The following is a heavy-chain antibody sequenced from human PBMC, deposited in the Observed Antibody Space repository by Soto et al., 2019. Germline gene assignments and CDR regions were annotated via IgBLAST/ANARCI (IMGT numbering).Heavy chain of an antibody. J-gene: IGHJ6*02. Sequence: SSETLSLTCTVSGGSVSSGDYFWSWLRQSPGKRLEWIAYIYYSGSTNYNPSLKSRATISVDTSKSQVSLTLTSMTAADAALYYCARSPNYYYYGFDVWGQGTAVTVSS. V-gene: IGHV4-61*08. CDR3: ARSPNYYYYGFDV. CDR1: GGSVSSGDYF. CDR2: IYYSGST. D-gene: IGHD3-10*01.